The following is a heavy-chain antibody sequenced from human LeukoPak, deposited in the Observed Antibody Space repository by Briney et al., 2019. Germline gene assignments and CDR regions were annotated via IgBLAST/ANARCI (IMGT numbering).Heavy chain of an antibody. CDR1: GFNLGIYG. V-gene: IGHV3-33*01. J-gene: IGHJ3*01. CDR2: MWDDGTNE. D-gene: IGHD1-1*01. CDR3: ARWKPRSDALDV. Sequence: GTSLRLSCTASGFNLGIYGMHWVRQAPGKGLEWVAVMWDDGTNEYYVESVKGRFTISRDNAKNSLFLQMTSLRAEDTAMYYCARWKPRSDALDVWGKGTMVMVSS.